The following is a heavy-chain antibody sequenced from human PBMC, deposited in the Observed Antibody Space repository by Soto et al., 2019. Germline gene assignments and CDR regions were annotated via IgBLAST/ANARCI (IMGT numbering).Heavy chain of an antibody. D-gene: IGHD6-19*01. CDR2: IYYSGST. J-gene: IGHJ4*02. CDR1: GGSISSYY. V-gene: IGHV4-59*08. Sequence: PSETLSLTCTVSGGSISSYYWSWIRQPPGKGLEWIGYIYYSGSTNYNPSLKSRVTISVDTSKNQFSLKLSSVTAADTAVYYCARLYSSGWDWGQGTLVTVSS. CDR3: ARLYSSGWD.